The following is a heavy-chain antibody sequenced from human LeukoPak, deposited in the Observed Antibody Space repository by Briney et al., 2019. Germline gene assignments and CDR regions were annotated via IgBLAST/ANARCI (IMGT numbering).Heavy chain of an antibody. CDR2: ISGSGGST. J-gene: IGHJ4*02. Sequence: QPGGSLRLSCAASGFTFSSYAMSWVRQAPGKGLEWVSGISGSGGSTYYADSVKGRFTISRDNSKNTLYLQMNSLRAEDTAVYYCAKHKVLWFGELPDYWGQGTLVTVSS. D-gene: IGHD3-10*01. V-gene: IGHV3-23*01. CDR1: GFTFSSYA. CDR3: AKHKVLWFGELPDY.